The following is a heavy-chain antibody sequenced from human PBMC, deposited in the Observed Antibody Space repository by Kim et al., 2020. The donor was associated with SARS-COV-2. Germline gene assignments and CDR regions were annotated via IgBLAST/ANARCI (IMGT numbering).Heavy chain of an antibody. CDR2: INHSGST. CDR1: GGSFSGYY. D-gene: IGHD3-22*01. J-gene: IGHJ2*01. Sequence: SETLSLTCAVYGGSFSGYYWSWIRQPPGKGLEWIGEINHSGSTNYNTSLKSRVTISVDTSKNQFSLKLSSVTAADTAVYYCARGRGITMIVVVFYWYFDLWGRGTLVTVSS. V-gene: IGHV4-34*01. CDR3: ARGRGITMIVVVFYWYFDL.